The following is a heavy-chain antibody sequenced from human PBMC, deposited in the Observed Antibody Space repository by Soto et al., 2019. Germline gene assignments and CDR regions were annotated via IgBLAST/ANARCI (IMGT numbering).Heavy chain of an antibody. Sequence: GGSLRLSCAASGFAFSDYYMSWIRQAPGKGLEWVSYISNTGTAIYYADSVKGRFTISRDNAKNSLYLQMNSLRADDAAVYYCARGFIIGAFGFWGQGALVTVSS. J-gene: IGHJ4*02. D-gene: IGHD3-10*01. V-gene: IGHV3-11*01. CDR2: ISNTGTAI. CDR1: GFAFSDYY. CDR3: ARGFIIGAFGF.